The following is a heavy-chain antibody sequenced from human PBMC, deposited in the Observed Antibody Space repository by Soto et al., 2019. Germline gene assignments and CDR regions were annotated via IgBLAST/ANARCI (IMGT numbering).Heavy chain of an antibody. V-gene: IGHV2-5*01. CDR3: AHKVDTAMVTYFDY. CDR1: GFSLSTSGVG. Sequence: SGPTLVNPTQTLTLTCTFSGFSLSTSGVGVGWIRQPPGKALEWLALIYWNDDKRYSPSLKSRLTITKDTSKNQVVLTMTNMDPVDTATYYCAHKVDTAMVTYFDYWGQGTLVTVSS. J-gene: IGHJ4*02. CDR2: IYWNDDK. D-gene: IGHD5-18*01.